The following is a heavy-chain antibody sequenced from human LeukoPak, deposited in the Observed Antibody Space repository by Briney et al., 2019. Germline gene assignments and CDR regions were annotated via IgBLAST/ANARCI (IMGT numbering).Heavy chain of an antibody. D-gene: IGHD2-2*01. J-gene: IGHJ5*02. CDR3: APPPDIVVVPAAATDWFDP. CDR2: ISSSSSYI. CDR1: GFTFSSYS. V-gene: IGHV3-21*01. Sequence: GGSLRLSCAASGFTFSSYSMNWVRQAPGKGLEWVSSISSSSSYIYYADSVKGRFTISRDNAKNSLYLQMNSLRAEDTAVYYCAPPPDIVVVPAAATDWFDPWGQGTLVTVSS.